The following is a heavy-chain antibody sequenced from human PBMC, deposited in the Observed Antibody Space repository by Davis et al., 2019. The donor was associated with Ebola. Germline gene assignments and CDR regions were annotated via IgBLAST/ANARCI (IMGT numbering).Heavy chain of an antibody. CDR3: ARDPLGGYEIDY. J-gene: IGHJ4*02. CDR1: GFTFSSYS. D-gene: IGHD5-12*01. V-gene: IGHV3-21*01. CDR2: ISSSSSYI. Sequence: PGGSLRLSCAASGFTFSSYSMNWVRQAPGKGLEWVSSISSSSSYIYYADSVKGRFTISRDNAKNSLYLQMNSLRAEDTAVYYCARDPLGGYEIDYWGQGTLVTVSS.